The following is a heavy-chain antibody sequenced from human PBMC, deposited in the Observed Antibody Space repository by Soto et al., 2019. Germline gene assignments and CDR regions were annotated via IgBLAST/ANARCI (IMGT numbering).Heavy chain of an antibody. D-gene: IGHD2-15*01. J-gene: IGHJ3*01. V-gene: IGHV1-18*01. Sequence: QVQLVQSGAEVKKPGASVKVSCKASGYTFNIYGMSWMRQAPGQGLEWMGWISADNGNTKYAQKFQGRVTMTTDTSTSTAYMELRSLRSDDTAVYYCARRVRVAPVYDAYDLWGQGTMVTVSS. CDR3: ARRVRVAPVYDAYDL. CDR2: ISADNGNT. CDR1: GYTFNIYG.